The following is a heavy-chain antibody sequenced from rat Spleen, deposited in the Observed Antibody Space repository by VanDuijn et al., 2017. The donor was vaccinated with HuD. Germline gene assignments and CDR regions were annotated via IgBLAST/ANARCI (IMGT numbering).Heavy chain of an antibody. V-gene: IGHV5-25*01. CDR2: INTGGGNT. CDR1: GFTFTDYN. CDR3: TREDWVVDA. D-gene: IGHD1-6*01. Sequence: EVQLVESDGGLVQPGRSLKLSCVASGFTFTDYNMAWVRQAPTKGLEWVASINTGGGNTYYRDSVKGRFTISRDNAKTSLYLQMISLRSEDTATYYCTREDWVVDAWGQGVSVTVSS. J-gene: IGHJ4*01.